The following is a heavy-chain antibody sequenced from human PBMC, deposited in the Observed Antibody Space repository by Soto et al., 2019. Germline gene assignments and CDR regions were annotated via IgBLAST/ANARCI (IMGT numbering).Heavy chain of an antibody. J-gene: IGHJ4*02. V-gene: IGHV1-18*01. CDR2: ISAYNGNT. CDR3: ARENEESDSSGWYEGLDY. Sequence: QVQLVQSGAEVKKPGASVKVSCKASGYTFTSYGISWVRQAPGQGLEWMGWISAYNGNTNYAQKLQGRVTMPTDTSTSTGYMRLRSLRYDDTAVYYCARENEESDSSGWYEGLDYWGQGTLVTVSS. CDR1: GYTFTSYG. D-gene: IGHD6-19*01.